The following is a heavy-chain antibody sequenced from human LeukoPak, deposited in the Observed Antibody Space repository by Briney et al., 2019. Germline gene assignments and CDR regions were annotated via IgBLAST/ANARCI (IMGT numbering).Heavy chain of an antibody. Sequence: EASVKVSCKASGGTFSSYAISWVRQAPGQGLEWMGRIIPIFGTANYAQKFQGRVTITTDESTSTAYMELSSLGSEDTAVYYCARDGEMATILDYWGQGTLVTVSS. V-gene: IGHV1-69*05. CDR3: ARDGEMATILDY. D-gene: IGHD5-24*01. CDR2: IIPIFGTA. J-gene: IGHJ4*02. CDR1: GGTFSSYA.